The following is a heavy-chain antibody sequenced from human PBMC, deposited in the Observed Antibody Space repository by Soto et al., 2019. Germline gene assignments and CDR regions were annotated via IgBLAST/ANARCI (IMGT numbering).Heavy chain of an antibody. Sequence: GESLKISCKGSGYSFTSYWISWVRQMPGKGLEWMGRIDPSDSYTNYSPSFQGHVTISADKSISTAYLQWSSLKASDTAMYYCARPIGDPLTGTTAYYYGMDVWGQGTTVTVSS. D-gene: IGHD1-7*01. CDR2: IDPSDSYT. CDR3: ARPIGDPLTGTTAYYYGMDV. CDR1: GYSFTSYW. V-gene: IGHV5-10-1*01. J-gene: IGHJ6*02.